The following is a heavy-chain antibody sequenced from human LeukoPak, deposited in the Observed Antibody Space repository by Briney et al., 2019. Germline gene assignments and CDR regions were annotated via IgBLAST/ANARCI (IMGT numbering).Heavy chain of an antibody. D-gene: IGHD5-12*01. CDR2: INPSSGDT. V-gene: IGHV1-2*02. J-gene: IGHJ4*02. Sequence: ASVKVSCKASGYTFTGYYMHWVRQAPGQGPEFMGWINPSSGDTRYAQKFQGRVTVTRDTVISTAYTELSSLTSDDTAVYYCARDPRGTYDYWGQGTLVTVSS. CDR1: GYTFTGYY. CDR3: ARDPRGTYDY.